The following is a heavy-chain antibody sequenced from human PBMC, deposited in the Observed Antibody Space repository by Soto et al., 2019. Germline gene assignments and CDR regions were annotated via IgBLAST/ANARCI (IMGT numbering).Heavy chain of an antibody. Sequence: SETLSLTCAVCGGSFSGYYWSWIRKPPGKGLEWIGDIYHTGSTNYNPSLKSRVTMSVDTSKTQFSLRLSSVTAADTAVYYCARHYPIGNNWNYFDYWGQGTLVTVSS. D-gene: IGHD1-1*01. CDR1: GGSFSGYY. V-gene: IGHV4-34*01. J-gene: IGHJ4*02. CDR3: ARHYPIGNNWNYFDY. CDR2: IYHTGST.